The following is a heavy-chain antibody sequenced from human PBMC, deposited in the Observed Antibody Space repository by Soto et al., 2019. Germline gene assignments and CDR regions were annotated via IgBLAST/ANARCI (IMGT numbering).Heavy chain of an antibody. CDR3: AREKKYYGSGSYYTHTFDY. D-gene: IGHD3-10*01. V-gene: IGHV1-18*01. Sequence: ASVKVSCKASGYTFTSYGISWVRQAPGQGLEWMGWISAYNGNTNYAQKLQGRVTMTTDTSTSTAYMELRSLRSDDTAVYYCAREKKYYGSGSYYTHTFDYWGQGTLVTVS. J-gene: IGHJ4*02. CDR2: ISAYNGNT. CDR1: GYTFTSYG.